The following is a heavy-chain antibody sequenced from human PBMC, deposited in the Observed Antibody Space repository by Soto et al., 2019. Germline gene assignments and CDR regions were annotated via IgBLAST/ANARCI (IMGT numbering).Heavy chain of an antibody. CDR2: ISYDGSNK. Sequence: GGSLRLSCAASGFTFSSYGMHWVRQAPGKGLEWVAVISYDGSNKYYADSVKGRFTISRDNSKNTLYLQMNSLRAEDTAVYYCASYCSSTSCSSHGQVYWGQGTLVTVSS. D-gene: IGHD2-2*01. CDR1: GFTFSSYG. V-gene: IGHV3-30*03. CDR3: ASYCSSTSCSSHGQVY. J-gene: IGHJ4*02.